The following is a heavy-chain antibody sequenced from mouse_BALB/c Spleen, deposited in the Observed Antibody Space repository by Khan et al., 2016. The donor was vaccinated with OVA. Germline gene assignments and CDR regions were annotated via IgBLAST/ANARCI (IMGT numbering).Heavy chain of an antibody. V-gene: IGHV14-3*02. D-gene: IGHD4-1*01. CDR2: IDPANDNS. CDR1: GFNIKDTH. J-gene: IGHJ2*01. Sequence: EVQLQQSGAELVKPGASVKLSCTASGFNIKDTHMHWVKQRPEQGLEWMGRIDPANDNSKYDPRFKGKATITADTSSNTAYLHLSSLTYEDTAVYYCAPAGTGDYFDYWGQGTTLTVSS. CDR3: APAGTGDYFDY.